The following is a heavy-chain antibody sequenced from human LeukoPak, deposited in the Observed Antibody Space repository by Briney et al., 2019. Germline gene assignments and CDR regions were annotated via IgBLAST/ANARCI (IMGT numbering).Heavy chain of an antibody. Sequence: ASVKVSCKTSGYTFTNHGITWVRHSPGQGLEWMGWISTYRGHTNYAQNLQGRVTMTTDTSTSTAYMELERLTSDDTAVYYCARMGGWEQSDYEGNPDYWGQGTLVTVSS. V-gene: IGHV1-18*01. D-gene: IGHD1-26*01. CDR3: ARMGGWEQSDYEGNPDY. CDR2: ISTYRGHT. CDR1: GYTFTNHG. J-gene: IGHJ4*02.